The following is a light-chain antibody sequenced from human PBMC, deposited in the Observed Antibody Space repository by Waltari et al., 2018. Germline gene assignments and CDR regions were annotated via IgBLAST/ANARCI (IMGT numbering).Light chain of an antibody. CDR1: NNL. J-gene: IGLJ3*02. CDR3: CSYEPFNRV. V-gene: IGLV2-23*01. CDR2: ATT. Sequence: QSALTQPASVSGSPGQSITISCSGTNNLVSWYQQFPGKVPKLVIYATTERPSGVSNRFSGSKAGDTPSLTISGLQPGDEADYYCCSYEPFNRVFGGGTKLTVL.